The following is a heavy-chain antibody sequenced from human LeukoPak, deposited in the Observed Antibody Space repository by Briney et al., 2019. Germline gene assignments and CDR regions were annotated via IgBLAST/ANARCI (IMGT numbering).Heavy chain of an antibody. V-gene: IGHV3-33*01. CDR3: ARDLRKGTYFDS. D-gene: IGHD3-10*01. J-gene: IGHJ4*02. Sequence: GGSLRLSCAASGFTFSSYGMHWVRQAPGKGLEWVALIWYDGSYKYYADSVKGRFTISRDNSKNTLYLQMDSLRAEDTAVYYCARDLRKGTYFDSWGQGTLVTVSS. CDR2: IWYDGSYK. CDR1: GFTFSSYG.